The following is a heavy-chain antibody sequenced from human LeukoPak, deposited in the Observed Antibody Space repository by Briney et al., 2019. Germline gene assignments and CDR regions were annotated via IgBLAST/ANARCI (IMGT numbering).Heavy chain of an antibody. CDR1: GGTFSSYA. V-gene: IGHV1-69*05. CDR2: IIPIFGTA. D-gene: IGHD1-14*01. Sequence: AAVKVSCKASGGTFSSYAISCVRQAPGQGLEWMGGIIPIFGTANYAQKFQGRVTLTTDESTSTAYMELSSLRSEHTAVYYCATGGLYKPNWFDTWGQGTLVTVSS. J-gene: IGHJ5*02. CDR3: ATGGLYKPNWFDT.